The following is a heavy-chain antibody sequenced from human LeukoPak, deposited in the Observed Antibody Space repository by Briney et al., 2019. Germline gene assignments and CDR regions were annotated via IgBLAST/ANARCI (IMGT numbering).Heavy chain of an antibody. J-gene: IGHJ3*02. CDR1: GGAVSSHY. Sequence: SETLSLTCAVSGGAVSSHYWNWIRQPPGKGLEWIGYIYYSGNTNYNPSLKSRVTMSVDTSKNQFSLKLSSVTAADTAVYYCARGRYCSADICSGGDAFDIWGQGTMVSVSS. CDR3: ARGRYCSADICSGGDAFDI. CDR2: IYYSGNT. D-gene: IGHD2-15*01. V-gene: IGHV4-59*02.